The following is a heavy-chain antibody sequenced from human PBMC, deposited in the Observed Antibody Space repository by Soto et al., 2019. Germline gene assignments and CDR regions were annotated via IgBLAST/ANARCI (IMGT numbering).Heavy chain of an antibody. CDR1: CGSISSYY. D-gene: IGHD5-12*01. Sequence: PSETLSLTCTVSCGSISSYYWSWIRQPPGNGLYCIGYIYYSVITNXXPSLKGRXXISVDTSKNHXSLKLXPVTAAYTASXYCARSKYSGYFFIDYWRQGTLVTVSS. CDR3: ARSKYSGYFFIDY. J-gene: IGHJ4*02. V-gene: IGHV4-59*08. CDR2: IYYSVIT.